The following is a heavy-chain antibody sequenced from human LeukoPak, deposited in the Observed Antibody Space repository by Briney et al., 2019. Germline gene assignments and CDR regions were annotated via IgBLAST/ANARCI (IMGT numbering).Heavy chain of an antibody. J-gene: IGHJ4*02. Sequence: SVKVSCKASGYTFTSYGISWVRQAPGQGLEWMGGIIPIFGTANYAQKFQGRVTITADESTSTAYMELSSLRSEDTAVYYCARGRDDYGDYGGNYYFDYWGQGTLVTVSS. V-gene: IGHV1-69*13. CDR3: ARGRDDYGDYGGNYYFDY. CDR1: GYTFTSYG. D-gene: IGHD4-17*01. CDR2: IIPIFGTA.